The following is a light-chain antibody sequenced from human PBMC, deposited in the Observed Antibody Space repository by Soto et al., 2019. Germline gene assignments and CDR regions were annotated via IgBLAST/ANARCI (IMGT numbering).Light chain of an antibody. CDR2: QVS. J-gene: IGKJ2*01. V-gene: IGKV2-30*01. CDR1: QSPEYSDGNTY. Sequence: DVVMTQSPLSLPVTLGQPASISCRSSQSPEYSDGNTYLNWFQQRPGQSPRRLIYQVSNRVSGVTGXXSGRGSGTDFTLRISSVEAEDVGVYYCMQGTHWPYTFGQGTKLEIK. CDR3: MQGTHWPYT.